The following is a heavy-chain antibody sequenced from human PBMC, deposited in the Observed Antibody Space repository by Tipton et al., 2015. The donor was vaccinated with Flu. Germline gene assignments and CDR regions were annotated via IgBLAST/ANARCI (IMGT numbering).Heavy chain of an antibody. V-gene: IGHV4-59*01. J-gene: IGHJ6*02. CDR2: IYNSGTT. CDR1: DGSITSYY. Sequence: TLSLTCTVSDGSITSYYWSWIRQPPRKGLEWIGYIYNSGTTNFNPSLMSRLTISVDTSKNQFSLKLSSVTAADTAVYFCARARAPYYYYAMDVWGQGTTVTVSS. CDR3: ARARAPYYYYAMDV.